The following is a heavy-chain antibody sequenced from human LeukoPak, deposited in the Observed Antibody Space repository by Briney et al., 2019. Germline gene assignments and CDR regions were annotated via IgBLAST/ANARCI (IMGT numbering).Heavy chain of an antibody. Sequence: GGSLRLSCAASGFTVSNNYMSWVRQAPGKGLEWVSVVYSGGSTYSADSVKGRFTISRDNSKNTLYLQMNSLRAEDSAVYYCARDRYSYGLALDCWGQGTLVTVSS. CDR3: ARDRYSYGLALDC. CDR2: VYSGGST. J-gene: IGHJ4*02. V-gene: IGHV3-66*02. CDR1: GFTVSNNY. D-gene: IGHD5-18*01.